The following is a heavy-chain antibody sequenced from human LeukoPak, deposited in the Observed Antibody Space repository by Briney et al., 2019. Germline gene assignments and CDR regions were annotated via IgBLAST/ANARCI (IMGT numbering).Heavy chain of an antibody. CDR2: ISYDGSNK. CDR3: AKSYPRPPAGYGMDV. Sequence: PGGSLRLSCAASGFTFSSYGMHWVRQAPGKGLEWVAVISYDGSNKYYADSVKGRFTISRDNSKNTLYLQMNSLRAEDTAVYYCAKSYPRPPAGYGMDVWGQGTTVTVSS. CDR1: GFTFSSYG. J-gene: IGHJ6*02. V-gene: IGHV3-30*18.